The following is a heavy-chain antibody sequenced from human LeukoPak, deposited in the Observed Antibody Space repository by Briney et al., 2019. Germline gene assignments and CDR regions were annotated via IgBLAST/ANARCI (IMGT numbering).Heavy chain of an antibody. CDR3: ARHRWLLPFDY. V-gene: IGHV4-4*09. J-gene: IGHJ4*02. Sequence: SETLSLTCTVSGGSIRNYYWSWIRQPPGKGLEWIGYIYTTGSTNYNPSLKSRVTISVDTSKNQFSLKLSSVTAADTAVYYCARHRWLLPFDYWGQGTLVTVSS. D-gene: IGHD4-23*01. CDR1: GGSIRNYY. CDR2: IYTTGST.